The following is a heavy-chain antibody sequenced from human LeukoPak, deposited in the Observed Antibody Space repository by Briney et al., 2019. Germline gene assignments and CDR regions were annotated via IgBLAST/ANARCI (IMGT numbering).Heavy chain of an antibody. CDR2: IYPGDSDT. D-gene: IGHD5-18*01. V-gene: IGHV5-51*01. Sequence: GEPLKISCKGPGSRFTSYWIGWVRQLPGKGLEWMGIIYPGDSDTRYSPSFQGQVTISADKSISTAYMQWSSLKASDTAMYYCARHPTVDTAMVFDYWGQGTLVTVSS. CDR3: ARHPTVDTAMVFDY. J-gene: IGHJ4*02. CDR1: GSRFTSYW.